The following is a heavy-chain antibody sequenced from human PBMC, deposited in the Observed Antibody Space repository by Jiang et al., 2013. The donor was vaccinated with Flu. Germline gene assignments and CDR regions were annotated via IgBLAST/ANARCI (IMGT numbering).Heavy chain of an antibody. CDR1: GGSISSSSYY. CDR2: IYYSGST. V-gene: IGHV4-39*01. D-gene: IGHD1-26*01. Sequence: GSGLVKPSETLSLTCTVFGGSISSSSYYWVWIRQPPGKGLEWIGSIYYSGSTYYNPSLKSRVTISVDTSKNQFSLKLSSVTAADTAVYYCARQERYSGSPYWGQGTLVTVTS. J-gene: IGHJ4*02. CDR3: ARQERYSGSPY.